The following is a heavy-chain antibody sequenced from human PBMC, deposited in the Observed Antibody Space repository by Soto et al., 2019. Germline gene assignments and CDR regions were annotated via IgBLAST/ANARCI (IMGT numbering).Heavy chain of an antibody. CDR2: ISGSGDNT. CDR1: GLIFSDYA. J-gene: IGHJ4*02. Sequence: GSLRLSCAASGLIFSDYAMSWVRQAPGKGLECVACISGSGDNTFYADSVKGRFTISRDNSKNTLSLHMNSLRVDDTAVYFCAKDRFGIVGPVDYWGQGTLVTVSS. D-gene: IGHD1-26*01. V-gene: IGHV3-23*01. CDR3: AKDRFGIVGPVDY.